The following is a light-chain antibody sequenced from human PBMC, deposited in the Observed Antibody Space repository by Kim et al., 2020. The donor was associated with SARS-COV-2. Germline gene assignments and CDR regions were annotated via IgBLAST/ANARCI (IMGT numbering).Light chain of an antibody. V-gene: IGKV3-20*01. CDR1: QRVDSAY. J-gene: IGKJ4*01. Sequence: PGERATLSCRASQRVDSAYLAWYQQKPGQTPRLLIWGASNRVTGIPDRFTGSGSGTGFTLTISRLEPEDFAVYFCQKYGNSPPLTFGGGTKVDIK. CDR3: QKYGNSPPLT. CDR2: GAS.